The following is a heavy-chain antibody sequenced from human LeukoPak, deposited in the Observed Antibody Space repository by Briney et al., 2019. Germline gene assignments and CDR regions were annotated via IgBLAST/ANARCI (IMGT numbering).Heavy chain of an antibody. V-gene: IGHV4-59*01. CDR2: IYYSGNT. Sequence: SETLSLTCTVSGGSISSYYWSWIRQPLGKGLEWIGCIYYSGNTNYNPSLKSRVTISVDTSKNQFSLKLSSVTAADTAVYYCAREPNHWGQGTLVTVSS. J-gene: IGHJ5*02. CDR1: GGSISSYY. CDR3: AREPNH.